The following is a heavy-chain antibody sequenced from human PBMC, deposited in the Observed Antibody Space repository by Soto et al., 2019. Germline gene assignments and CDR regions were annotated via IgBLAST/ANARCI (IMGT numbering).Heavy chain of an antibody. Sequence: GGSLRLSCAAFGFTYNSYDMIWVRQVTGKGLEWIASMGGAGAREYSGSVKGRFIISRDNAKNSLYLQMDSLRVADTGVYYCTRATFGVGMDLWGHGXPVTVYS. J-gene: IGHJ6*02. CDR2: MGGAGAR. V-gene: IGHV3-13*01. CDR1: GFTYNSYD. D-gene: IGHD3-10*01. CDR3: TRATFGVGMDL.